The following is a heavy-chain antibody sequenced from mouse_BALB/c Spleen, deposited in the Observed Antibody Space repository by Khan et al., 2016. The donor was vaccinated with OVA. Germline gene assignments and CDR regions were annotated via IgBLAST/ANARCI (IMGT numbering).Heavy chain of an antibody. Sequence: VQLKESGPGLMKPPQSLSLTCTVTGYSITSDYAWNWIRQFPGNTLAWMGYISYSGYTSSNPSLKSRISVTRDTSKTQFFLQLNSVTTKDTATYFWSSSVYYSGSTFYYFYVWGQGTTLTVSS. V-gene: IGHV3-2*02. J-gene: IGHJ2*01. D-gene: IGHD1-1*01. CDR2: ISYSGYT. CDR3: SSSVYYSGSTFYYFYV. CDR1: GYSITSDYA.